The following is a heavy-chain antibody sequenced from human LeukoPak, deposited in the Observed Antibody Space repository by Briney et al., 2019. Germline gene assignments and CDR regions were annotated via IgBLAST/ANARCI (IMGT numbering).Heavy chain of an antibody. D-gene: IGHD3-22*01. CDR2: ISSSSSYI. CDR1: GFTFSSYS. J-gene: IGHJ4*02. V-gene: IGHV3-21*01. Sequence: GGSLRLSCATSGFTFSSYSMNWVRQAPGKGLEWVSCISSSSSYIYYTDSVKGRFTISRDNPKNSLTLQMNSLRAEDTAVYYCARDLKYYDSSGFDYWGQGTLVTVSS. CDR3: ARDLKYYDSSGFDY.